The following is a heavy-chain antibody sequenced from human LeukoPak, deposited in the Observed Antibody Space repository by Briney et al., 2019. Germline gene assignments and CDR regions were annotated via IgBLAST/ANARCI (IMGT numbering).Heavy chain of an antibody. V-gene: IGHV4-39*02. Sequence: SETLSLTCIVSGGSISSTTYYWGWIRQPPGKGLEWIGSIHYSGSTYYNPSLKSRVTISVDTSKNHFSLKPGSVTAADTAVYYCARIAIEWFDPWGQGTLVTVSS. J-gene: IGHJ5*02. CDR3: ARIAIEWFDP. D-gene: IGHD2-21*01. CDR2: IHYSGST. CDR1: GGSISSTTYY.